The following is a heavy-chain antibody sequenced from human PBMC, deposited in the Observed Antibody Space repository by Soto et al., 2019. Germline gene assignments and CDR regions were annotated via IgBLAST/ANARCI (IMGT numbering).Heavy chain of an antibody. V-gene: IGHV3-30-3*01. Sequence: GGSLRLSCAASGFDASVNYMTWVRQAPGKGLEWVARISYDGSDKDYADSVKGRFTISRDNSRNTLFLQMNSLRAEDTAVYYCARDYYKYYDSSGYYRSPAYWGQGTLVTVSS. D-gene: IGHD3-22*01. CDR2: ISYDGSDK. CDR1: GFDASVNY. J-gene: IGHJ4*02. CDR3: ARDYYKYYDSSGYYRSPAY.